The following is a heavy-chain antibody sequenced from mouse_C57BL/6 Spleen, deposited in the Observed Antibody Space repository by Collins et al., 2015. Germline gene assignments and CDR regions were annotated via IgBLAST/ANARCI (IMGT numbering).Heavy chain of an antibody. Sequence: QAYLQQSEAELVRPGASVKMSCKASGYTFTSYNMHWVKQTPRQGLEWIGAIYPGNGDTSYNQKFKGKATLTVDKSSSTAYMQLSSLTSEDSAVYFCARDRYYGNYYYAMDYWGQGTSVTVSS. CDR3: ARDRYYGNYYYAMDY. V-gene: IGHV1-12*01. CDR2: IYPGNGDT. D-gene: IGHD2-1*01. J-gene: IGHJ4*01. CDR1: GYTFTSYN.